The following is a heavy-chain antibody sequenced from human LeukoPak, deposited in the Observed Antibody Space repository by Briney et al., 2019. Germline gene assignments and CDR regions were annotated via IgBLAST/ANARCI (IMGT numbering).Heavy chain of an antibody. CDR3: ARAQYSSSSFNLWFDP. CDR2: ISSSSSYI. CDR1: GFTFSSYS. Sequence: GGSLRLSCAASGFTFSSYSMNWVRQAPGKGLEWVSSISSSSSYIYYADSVKGRFTISRDKATNSLYLQMNRLRAEDTAVYYCARAQYSSSSFNLWFDPWGQGTLVTVSS. D-gene: IGHD6-6*01. V-gene: IGHV3-21*01. J-gene: IGHJ5*02.